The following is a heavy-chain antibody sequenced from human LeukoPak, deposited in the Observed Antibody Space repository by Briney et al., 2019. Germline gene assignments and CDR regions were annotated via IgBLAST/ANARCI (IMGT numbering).Heavy chain of an antibody. J-gene: IGHJ4*02. Sequence: QSGGSLRLSCAVSGFTFSSYWMNWVRQAPGKGLKWVAFIRYDGSTQYYADSVKGRFTISRDNSKNTLYLQMNSLRAEDTAIYYCAKDKIWGEDYFDYWGQGTLVTVSS. CDR2: IRYDGSTQ. CDR3: AKDKIWGEDYFDY. D-gene: IGHD3-16*01. CDR1: GFTFSSYW. V-gene: IGHV3-30*02.